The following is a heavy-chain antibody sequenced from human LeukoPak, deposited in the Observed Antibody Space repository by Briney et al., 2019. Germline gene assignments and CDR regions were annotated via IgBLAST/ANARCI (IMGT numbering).Heavy chain of an antibody. D-gene: IGHD3-10*01. Sequence: GGSLRLSCAASGFTFDDYAMHWVRQAPGKGLEWVSGISWNSGSIGYADSVKGRFTISRDNAKNSLYLQMNSLRAEDTALYYCAKDISQYYYGSGTYPAGDAFDIWGQGTMVTVSS. J-gene: IGHJ3*02. CDR1: GFTFDDYA. CDR2: ISWNSGSI. V-gene: IGHV3-9*01. CDR3: AKDISQYYYGSGTYPAGDAFDI.